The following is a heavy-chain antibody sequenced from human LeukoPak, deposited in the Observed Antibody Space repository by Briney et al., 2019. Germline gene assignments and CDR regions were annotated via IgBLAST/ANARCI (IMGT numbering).Heavy chain of an antibody. J-gene: IGHJ4*02. CDR3: ARTIYDYVWGSYDY. CDR2: ISGSGGST. D-gene: IGHD3-16*01. V-gene: IGHV3-23*01. Sequence: GGSLRLSCADSGFTFSNYNMSWVRQAPGKGLEWVSAISGSGGSTYYADSVKGRFTISRDNSKNTLYLQMNSLRAEDTAVYYCARTIYDYVWGSYDYWGQGTLVAVSS. CDR1: GFTFSNYN.